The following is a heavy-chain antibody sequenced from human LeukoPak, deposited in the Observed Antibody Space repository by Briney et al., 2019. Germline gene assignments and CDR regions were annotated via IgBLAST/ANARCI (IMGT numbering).Heavy chain of an antibody. CDR2: INQSGST. V-gene: IGHV4-34*01. Sequence: SETLSLTCAVYGGSFSDYDWSWIRQPPGKGLEWIGEINQSGSTNCDPSLKSRVSMSIDTSKNQFSLKLSSVTAADTAVYYCARDPYGSGNPFYYYYYYMDVWGKGTTVTISS. CDR1: GGSFSDYD. CDR3: ARDPYGSGNPFYYYYYYMDV. J-gene: IGHJ6*03. D-gene: IGHD3-10*01.